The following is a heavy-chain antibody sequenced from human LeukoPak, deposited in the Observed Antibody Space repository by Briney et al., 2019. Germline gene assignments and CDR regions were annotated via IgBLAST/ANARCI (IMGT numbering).Heavy chain of an antibody. J-gene: IGHJ5*02. Sequence: SGGSLRLSCAASGFTFSSYSMSWVRQAPGKGLEWVSSISSSSSYIYYADSVKGRFTISRDNAKNSLYLQMNSLGAEDTAVYYCYGSGSYYAPNWFDPWGQGTLVTVSS. CDR3: YGSGSYYAPNWFDP. CDR2: ISSSSSYI. CDR1: GFTFSSYS. V-gene: IGHV3-21*01. D-gene: IGHD3-10*01.